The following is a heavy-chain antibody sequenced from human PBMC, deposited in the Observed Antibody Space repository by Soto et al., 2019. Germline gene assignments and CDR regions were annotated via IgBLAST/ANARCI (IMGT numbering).Heavy chain of an antibody. D-gene: IGHD3-3*01. CDR2: ITASGVNT. CDR3: ANDLYHEVWSGYFDW. CDR1: GFTFSSYG. Sequence: GGSLRLSCAASGFTFSSYGMTWVRQAPGKGLEWVSGITASGVNTYYADSVKGRFTISRDNSKDMLYLQMNSLRAEDTAVYYCANDLYHEVWSGYFDWWGQGTLVTVSS. V-gene: IGHV3-23*01. J-gene: IGHJ4*02.